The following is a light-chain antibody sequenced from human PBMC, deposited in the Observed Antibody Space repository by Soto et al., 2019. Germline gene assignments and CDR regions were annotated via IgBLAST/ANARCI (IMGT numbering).Light chain of an antibody. CDR2: DTS. CDR3: LLYYSGSRV. V-gene: IGLV7-46*01. CDR1: TGAVTDGHY. J-gene: IGLJ3*02. Sequence: QAVVTQEPSLTVSPGGTVTLTCDSSTGAVTDGHYPYWFQQKPGQAPRTLIYDTSNKHSWTPARFSGSLLGGKAALTLSGAQTDVEAEYYCLLYYSGSRVFGGGTKLTVL.